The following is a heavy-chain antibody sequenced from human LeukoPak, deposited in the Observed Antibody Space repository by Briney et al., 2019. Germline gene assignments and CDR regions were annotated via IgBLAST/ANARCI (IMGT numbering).Heavy chain of an antibody. CDR3: ARERRDDYYGMDV. Sequence: GRSLRLSCAASGFTFSSYGMHWVRQAPGKGLEWVAVIWYDGSNKYYADSVKGRFTISRDNSKNTLYLQMNSLRAEDTAVYYCARERRDDYYGMDVWGQGTTVTVSS. J-gene: IGHJ6*02. D-gene: IGHD5-24*01. CDR1: GFTFSSYG. CDR2: IWYDGSNK. V-gene: IGHV3-30*19.